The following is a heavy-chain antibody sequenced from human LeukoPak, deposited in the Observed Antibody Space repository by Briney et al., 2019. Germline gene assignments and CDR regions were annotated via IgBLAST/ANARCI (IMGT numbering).Heavy chain of an antibody. J-gene: IGHJ4*02. CDR2: ISGSGRSA. V-gene: IGHV3-23*01. Sequence: GGSLRLSCAGSGYTFSSYAMSWVRQAPGKGLEWVSGISGSGRSAYYADSVKGRFTISRDNPKNTMSLQMNSLRVGDTAVYYCAKEIGAAVYFDYWGQGAEVTVSS. CDR1: GYTFSSYA. CDR3: AKEIGAAVYFDY. D-gene: IGHD6-25*01.